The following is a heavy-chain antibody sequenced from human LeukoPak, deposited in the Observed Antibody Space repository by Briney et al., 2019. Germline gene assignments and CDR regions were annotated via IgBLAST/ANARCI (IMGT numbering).Heavy chain of an antibody. CDR2: IIPIFGTA. CDR1: GGTFSSYA. D-gene: IGHD5-12*01. V-gene: IGHV1-69*13. Sequence: ASVKVSCKASGGTFSSYAISWVRQAPGQGLEWMGGIIPIFGTANYAQKFQGRVTITADESTSTAYMELSSLRSEDTAVYYCARAGVATMIYHYYYGMDVWGKGTTVTVSS. CDR3: ARAGVATMIYHYYYGMDV. J-gene: IGHJ6*04.